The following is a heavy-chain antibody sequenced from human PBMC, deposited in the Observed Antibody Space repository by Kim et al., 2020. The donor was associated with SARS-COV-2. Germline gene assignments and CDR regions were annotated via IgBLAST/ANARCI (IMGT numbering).Heavy chain of an antibody. CDR2: INSDGSST. J-gene: IGHJ5*02. D-gene: IGHD6-13*01. CDR3: ARAMQQHLINWFDP. CDR1: GFTFSNSW. Sequence: GGSLRLSCAASGFTFSNSWMHWVRQAPGKGLVWLSLINSDGSSTSYADSAKGRFTISRDNAKNTLYLQMNSLRAEDTAVYYCARAMQQHLINWFDPWGQGTLVTVSS. V-gene: IGHV3-74*01.